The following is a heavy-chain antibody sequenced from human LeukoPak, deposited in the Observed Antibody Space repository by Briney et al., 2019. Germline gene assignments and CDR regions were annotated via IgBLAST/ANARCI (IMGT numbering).Heavy chain of an antibody. Sequence: GGSLRLSCAASGFTFSSYSMNWVRQAPGKGLEWVSSISSSSSYIYYADSVKGRFTISRDNAKNSLYLQMNSLRAEDTAVYYFPRDWDSGSYELDFSGQGTLVTAFS. V-gene: IGHV3-21*01. J-gene: IGHJ4*02. CDR3: PRDWDSGSYELDF. CDR1: GFTFSSYS. CDR2: ISSSSSYI. D-gene: IGHD1-26*01.